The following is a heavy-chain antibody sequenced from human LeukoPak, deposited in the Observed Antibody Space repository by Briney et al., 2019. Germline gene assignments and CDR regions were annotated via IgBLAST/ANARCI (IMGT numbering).Heavy chain of an antibody. J-gene: IGHJ5*02. CDR1: GGSFSGYY. V-gene: IGHV4-34*01. Sequence: SETLSLTCAVYGGSFSGYYWTWIRQTPEKGLEWIGEMNPSGSTNYNPSLKSRVTISVDTSKKQISLKLSSVTAADTAVYYCARGGLSAYYGSGSYYRSWFDPWGQGTLVTVSS. D-gene: IGHD3-10*01. CDR2: MNPSGST. CDR3: ARGGLSAYYGSGSYYRSWFDP.